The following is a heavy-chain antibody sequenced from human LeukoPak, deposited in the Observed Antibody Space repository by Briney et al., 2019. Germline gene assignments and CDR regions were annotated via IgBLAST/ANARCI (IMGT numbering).Heavy chain of an antibody. V-gene: IGHV7-4-1*02. CDR3: ARGNRFYGLDI. CDR1: GYRFTSYA. CDR2: INTNTGNP. J-gene: IGHJ3*02. Sequence: GASVKVSCKASGYRFTSYAMNWVRQVPGQGLECMGWINTNTGNPTYAQGFTGRFVFSLDTSVSTAFLQINSLKAEDTAVYYCARGNRFYGLDIWGQGTMVTVSS. D-gene: IGHD4-17*01.